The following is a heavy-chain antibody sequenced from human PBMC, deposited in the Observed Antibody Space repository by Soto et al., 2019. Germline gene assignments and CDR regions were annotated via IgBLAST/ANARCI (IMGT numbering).Heavy chain of an antibody. CDR2: IYFSGKT. V-gene: IGHV4-61*01. Sequence: SETLCLTCTVSGDSVSSTSHYWSWIRQPPGKGLDWIGNIYFSGKTNYNPSLKSRVTISLDSSKNEFSLKVTSVTAPDTAVYYCARDPGVLTPGYWGQGILVTVSS. D-gene: IGHD2-2*01. CDR3: ARDPGVLTPGY. CDR1: GDSVSSTSHY. J-gene: IGHJ4*02.